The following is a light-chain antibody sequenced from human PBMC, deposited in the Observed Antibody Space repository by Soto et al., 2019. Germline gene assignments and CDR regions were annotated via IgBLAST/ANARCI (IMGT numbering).Light chain of an antibody. J-gene: IGKJ1*01. Sequence: DIQMTQSPSTLSASVGDTVTVTCRASQSVSSWLAWYQQKPGKAPKLLIYKASSLESGVPSRFSGSGSGTEFTLTISSLQPDDFATYYCQQYNSYPPVTVGQGTKVE. V-gene: IGKV1-5*03. CDR2: KAS. CDR1: QSVSSW. CDR3: QQYNSYPPVT.